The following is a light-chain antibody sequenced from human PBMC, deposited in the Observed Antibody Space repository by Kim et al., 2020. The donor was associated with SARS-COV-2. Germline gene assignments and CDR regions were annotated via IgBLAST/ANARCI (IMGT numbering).Light chain of an antibody. V-gene: IGKV1-39*01. CDR1: QIISSY. CDR2: AAS. CDR3: QQSYSTPLGYT. Sequence: DIQMTQSPSSLSASIGDRVTITCRASQIISSYLNWYQQKPGKAPKLLIYAASSLQSGVPSRFSGSGSGTDFTLTISSLQPEDFATYYCQQSYSTPLGYTFGQGTKLEIK. J-gene: IGKJ2*01.